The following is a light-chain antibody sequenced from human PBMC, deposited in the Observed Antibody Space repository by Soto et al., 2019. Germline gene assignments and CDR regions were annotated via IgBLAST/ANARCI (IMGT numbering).Light chain of an antibody. CDR1: QRTSGW. CDR2: KAS. J-gene: IGKJ3*01. Sequence: DIQMTQSPSTLSAFVGDRVTITCRASQRTSGWLAWYQQKTGKAPKLLIYKASSLESGVPSRFSGSGSGTDFTLTISSLQPEDFATYYCQQSYIAPLTFGPGTKVDIK. CDR3: QQSYIAPLT. V-gene: IGKV1-5*03.